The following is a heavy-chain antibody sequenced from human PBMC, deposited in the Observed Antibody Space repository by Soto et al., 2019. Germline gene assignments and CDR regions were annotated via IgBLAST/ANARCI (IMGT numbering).Heavy chain of an antibody. Sequence: QLQLQESGSRLVKSSATLSLTCAVSGYTISTGGYSWAWTRQPPGKALEWTGHTYHSVNPYYNPSLKSRVITSADRSENQFSLKLSSVTAADTAVYYCAREAYHDYGGYFDPWGQGTLVTVS. CDR1: GYTISTGGYS. CDR3: AREAYHDYGGYFDP. J-gene: IGHJ5*02. D-gene: IGHD4-17*01. CDR2: TYHSVNP. V-gene: IGHV4-30-2*01.